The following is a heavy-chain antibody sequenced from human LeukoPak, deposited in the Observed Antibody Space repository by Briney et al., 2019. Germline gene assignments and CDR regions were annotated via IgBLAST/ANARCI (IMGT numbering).Heavy chain of an antibody. CDR3: ASRRGYSYGIFDY. V-gene: IGHV3-23*01. J-gene: IGHJ4*02. CDR1: GFTFSSYA. Sequence: GGSLRLSCAASGFTFSSYAMSWVRQAPGKGLEWVSAISGSGGSTYDADSVKGRFTISRDNSKNTLYLQMNSLRAEDTAVYYCASRRGYSYGIFDYWGQGTLVTVSS. D-gene: IGHD5-18*01. CDR2: ISGSGGST.